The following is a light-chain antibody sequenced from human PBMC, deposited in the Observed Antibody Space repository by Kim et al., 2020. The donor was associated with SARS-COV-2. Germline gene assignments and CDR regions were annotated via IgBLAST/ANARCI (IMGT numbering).Light chain of an antibody. CDR1: SSDVGGYNY. Sequence: QSALTQPASVSGSPGQSITISCTGTSSDVGGYNYVSWYQQHPGQAPKLMIYDVSHRPSGVSDRFSGSKSGNTASLAISGLRAEDEADYYCSSYSGSSTPIIFGGGTQLTVL. CDR2: DVS. J-gene: IGLJ2*01. CDR3: SSYSGSSTPII. V-gene: IGLV2-14*03.